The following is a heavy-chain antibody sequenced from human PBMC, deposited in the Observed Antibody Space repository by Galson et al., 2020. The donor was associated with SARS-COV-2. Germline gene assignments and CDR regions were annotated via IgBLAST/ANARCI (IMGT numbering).Heavy chain of an antibody. V-gene: IGHV4-30-4*01. D-gene: IGHD3-10*01. CDR3: ARGNRGFDY. J-gene: IGHJ4*02. CDR2: VYHSGNT. CDR1: AGSLSSCYYY. Sequence: ETPETLSLTCTVSAGSLSSCYYYWSWIRQPPGKGPEWIGHVYHSGNTSYNPSLESRLTLSVDTSKNLFSLTLRSVTAADTAVYYCARGNRGFDYWGQGVLVTVSS.